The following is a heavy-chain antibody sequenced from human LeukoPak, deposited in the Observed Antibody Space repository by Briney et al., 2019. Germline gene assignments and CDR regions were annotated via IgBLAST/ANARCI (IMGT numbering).Heavy chain of an antibody. CDR2: ISSSSSYI. Sequence: PGGSLRLSCAASGFTFSSYSMNWVRQAPGKGLEWVSSISSSSSYIYYADSVKGRFTISRDNAKNSLYLQMNSLRAEDTAVYYCARGGQIFGVVIDYWGQGTLVTVSS. D-gene: IGHD3-3*01. J-gene: IGHJ4*02. V-gene: IGHV3-21*01. CDR1: GFTFSSYS. CDR3: ARGGQIFGVVIDY.